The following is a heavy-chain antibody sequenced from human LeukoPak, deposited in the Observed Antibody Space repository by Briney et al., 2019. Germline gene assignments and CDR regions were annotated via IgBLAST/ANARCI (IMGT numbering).Heavy chain of an antibody. Sequence: SETLSLTCIVSGGSIRNYYWSWIRQPAGKGLGWIGRIHTSGSTNYSPSLKSRLTMSVDMSKNQFSLKLNSVTAADTAVYYCARDQGSGWYDYWGQGTLVTVSS. CDR2: IHTSGST. CDR1: GGSIRNYY. D-gene: IGHD6-19*01. V-gene: IGHV4-4*07. CDR3: ARDQGSGWYDY. J-gene: IGHJ4*02.